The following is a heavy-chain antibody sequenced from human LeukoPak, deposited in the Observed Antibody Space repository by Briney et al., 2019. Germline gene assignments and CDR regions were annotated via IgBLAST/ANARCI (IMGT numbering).Heavy chain of an antibody. D-gene: IGHD3-9*01. Sequence: GGSLRLSCAASGFTFSSYAMSWVRQAPGKGLEWVSAISGSGGSTYYADSVKGRFTISRDNAKNSLYLQMNSLRAEDTAVYYCARDFDGFDYWGQGTLVAVSS. V-gene: IGHV3-23*01. CDR1: GFTFSSYA. J-gene: IGHJ4*02. CDR3: ARDFDGFDY. CDR2: ISGSGGST.